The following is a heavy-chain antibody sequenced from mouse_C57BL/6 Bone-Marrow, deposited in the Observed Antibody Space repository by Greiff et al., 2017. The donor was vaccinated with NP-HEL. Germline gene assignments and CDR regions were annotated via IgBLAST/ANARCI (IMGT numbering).Heavy chain of an antibody. CDR1: GYTFTSYW. J-gene: IGHJ3*01. Sequence: QVQLQQPGAELVRPGSSVKLSCKASGYTFTSYWMHWVKQRPIQGLEWIGNIDPSDSETHYNQKFKDKATLTVDKSSSTAYMQLRSLTSEDSAVYYCARDGNYVLFAYWGQGTLVTVSA. V-gene: IGHV1-52*01. CDR2: IDPSDSET. CDR3: ARDGNYVLFAY. D-gene: IGHD2-1*01.